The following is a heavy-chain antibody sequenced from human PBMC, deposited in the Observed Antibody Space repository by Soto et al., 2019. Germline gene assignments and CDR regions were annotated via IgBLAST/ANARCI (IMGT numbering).Heavy chain of an antibody. J-gene: IGHJ5*02. CDR3: ARGRGYCSGSSCYVDL. CDR2: INIDGSST. V-gene: IGHV3-74*01. CDR1: GFTFSSYW. D-gene: IGHD2-15*01. Sequence: EVQLVESGGGLVQPGGSLRLSCAASGFTFSSYWRHWVRQAPGKGLVWVSRINIDGSSTSYADSVKGRFTISRDNAKNTLYLEMNSLRVEDTAVYYCARGRGYCSGSSCYVDLWGQGTLVTVSS.